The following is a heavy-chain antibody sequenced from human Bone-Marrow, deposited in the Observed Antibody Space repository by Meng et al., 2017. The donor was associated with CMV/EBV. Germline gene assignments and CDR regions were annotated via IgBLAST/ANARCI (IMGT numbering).Heavy chain of an antibody. CDR3: ASGRVVPAADVGYYYYGMDV. V-gene: IGHV4-34*01. D-gene: IGHD2-2*01. CDR1: GGSFSGYY. Sequence: SETLSLTCAVYGGSFSGYYWSWIRQPPGKGLEWIGEINHSGSTNYNPSLKSRVTISVDTSKIQFSLKLSSVTAADTAVYYCASGRVVPAADVGYYYYGMDVWGQGTTVTVSS. J-gene: IGHJ6*02. CDR2: INHSGST.